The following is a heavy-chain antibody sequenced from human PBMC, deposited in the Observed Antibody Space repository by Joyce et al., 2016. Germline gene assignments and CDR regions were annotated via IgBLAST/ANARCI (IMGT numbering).Heavy chain of an antibody. Sequence: QVTLRESGPALVKPTQTLTLTCTSSGFSLNSNKMFVNWIRQPPGKALEWLALIDWDDDKYYSTSLKTRLTISKDTSKNEVVLTVTNMDPLDTATYFCARSPDTSCHHSDNWGQGTLVTVSS. CDR3: ARSPDTSCHHSDN. V-gene: IGHV2-70*01. CDR1: GFSLNSNKMF. CDR2: IDWDDDK. J-gene: IGHJ4*02. D-gene: IGHD2-2*01.